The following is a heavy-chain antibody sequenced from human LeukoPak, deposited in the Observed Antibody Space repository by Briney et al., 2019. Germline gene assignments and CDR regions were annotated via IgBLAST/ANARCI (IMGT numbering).Heavy chain of an antibody. J-gene: IGHJ4*02. D-gene: IGHD5-24*01. CDR2: IYSDGST. CDR3: AKDRNAWPTNFDS. V-gene: IGHV3-53*01. CDR1: GFTVGNNY. Sequence: PGGSLRLSCTASGFTVGNNYMNWLRQAPGKGLEWVSLIYSDGSTHYADSVKGRFSISRDNSKNTLYLRMNSLRAEDTAIYYCAKDRNAWPTNFDSWGQGTLVTVSA.